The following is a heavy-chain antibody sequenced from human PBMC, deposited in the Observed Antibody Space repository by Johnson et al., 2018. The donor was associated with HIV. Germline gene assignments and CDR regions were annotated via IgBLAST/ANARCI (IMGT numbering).Heavy chain of an antibody. D-gene: IGHD5-24*01. J-gene: IGHJ3*02. CDR3: ARGHDNYDI. V-gene: IGHV3-20*04. CDR2: FNWNGDNT. CDR1: GFTFDDYG. Sequence: VQLVESGGGVIRPGGSLRLACEASGFTFDDYGMSWVRQAPGKGLEWVSGFNWNGDNTGYADSVKGRFTISRDNAKNSLYLQMNRLRAEDTALYYCARGHDNYDIWGQGTMVTVSS.